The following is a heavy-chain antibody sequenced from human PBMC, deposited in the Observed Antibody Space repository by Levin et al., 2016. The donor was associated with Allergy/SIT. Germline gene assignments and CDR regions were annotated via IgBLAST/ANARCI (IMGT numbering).Heavy chain of an antibody. D-gene: IGHD6-13*01. CDR1: GFSFSDSS. Sequence: LSLTCEASGFSFSDSSLNWIRQAPGKGLEWISYISSTTTTIYYADSVKGRFTISRDNAKNSLYLQMNSLTGDDTAVYTCARGPGYSSSWHGYYFDFWGQGTLVTVSS. CDR2: ISSTTTTI. CDR3: ARGPGYSSSWHGYYFDF. V-gene: IGHV3-48*01. J-gene: IGHJ4*02.